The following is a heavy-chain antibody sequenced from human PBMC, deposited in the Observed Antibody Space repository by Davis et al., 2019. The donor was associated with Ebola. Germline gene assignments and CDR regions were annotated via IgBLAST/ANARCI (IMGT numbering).Heavy chain of an antibody. D-gene: IGHD2-15*01. CDR3: ARVESESRGDGNSDY. J-gene: IGHJ4*02. Sequence: AASVKVSCKASGGTFSSYAISWVRQAPGQGLEWMGRIIPILGIANYAQKSQGRVTITADKSTSTAYMELSSLRSEDTAVYYCARVESESRGDGNSDYWGQGTLVTVSS. V-gene: IGHV1-69*04. CDR1: GGTFSSYA. CDR2: IIPILGIA.